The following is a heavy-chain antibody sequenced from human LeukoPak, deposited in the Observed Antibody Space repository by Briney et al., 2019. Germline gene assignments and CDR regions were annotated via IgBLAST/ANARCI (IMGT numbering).Heavy chain of an antibody. CDR1: GYSFTDYY. CDR3: ARADRLHGGPYLIGP. Sequence: ASVRVSCKASGYSFTDYYMHWVRQAPGQGLEGMGWINPNSCGTNSAQKFQGRFTITMDTSITTVYMEVNWLTSDDTAIYYCARADRLHGGPYLIGPRGQGTLVSVSS. CDR2: INPNSCGT. V-gene: IGHV1-2*02. D-gene: IGHD3-16*01. J-gene: IGHJ4*02.